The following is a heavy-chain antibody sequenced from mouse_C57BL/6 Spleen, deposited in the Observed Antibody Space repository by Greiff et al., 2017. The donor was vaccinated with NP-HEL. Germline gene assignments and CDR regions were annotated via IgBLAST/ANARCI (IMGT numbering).Heavy chain of an antibody. CDR2: IYPGSGST. CDR1: GYTFTSYW. CDR3: ARLNGPRAWFAY. J-gene: IGHJ3*01. Sequence: QVQLQQPGAELVKPGASVKMSCKASGYTFTSYWITWVKQRPGQGLEWIGDIYPGSGSTNYNEKFKSKATLTVDTSSSTAYMQLSSLTSEDSAVYYCARLNGPRAWFAYWGQGTLVTVSA. V-gene: IGHV1-55*01.